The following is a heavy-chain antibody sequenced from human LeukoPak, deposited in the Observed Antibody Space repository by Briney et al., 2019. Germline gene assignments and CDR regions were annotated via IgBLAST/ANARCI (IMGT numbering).Heavy chain of an antibody. CDR2: LKSDGSST. CDR3: ARTTMETQYFDR. V-gene: IGHV3-74*03. CDR1: GFKLSSYY. Sequence: PGGSLRLACAASGFKLSSYYMDWVRQGPGKRLVEVSRLKSDGSSTKYADSVQGRFTISRDDAKNTLYLQMTSVRVEDAAVYYCARTTMETQYFDRWGQGTLVTVSS. D-gene: IGHD1-1*01. J-gene: IGHJ4*02.